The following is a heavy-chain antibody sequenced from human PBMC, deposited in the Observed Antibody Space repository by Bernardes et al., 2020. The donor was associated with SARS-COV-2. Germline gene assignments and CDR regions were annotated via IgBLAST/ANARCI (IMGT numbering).Heavy chain of an antibody. CDR3: ARVPETYYDFWSGYFFDY. V-gene: IGHV3-74*01. D-gene: IGHD3-3*01. J-gene: IGHJ4*02. CDR2: INSDGSST. Sequence: GGSLRLSCAASGFTFSSYWMHWVRQAPGKGLVWVSRINSDGSSTSYADSVKGRFTISRDNAKNTLYLQMNSLRAEDTAVYYCARVPETYYDFWSGYFFDYWGQGTLVTVSS. CDR1: GFTFSSYW.